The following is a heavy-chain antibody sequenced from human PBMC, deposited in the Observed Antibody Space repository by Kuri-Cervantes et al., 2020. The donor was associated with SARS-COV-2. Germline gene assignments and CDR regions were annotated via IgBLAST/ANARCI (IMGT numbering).Heavy chain of an antibody. J-gene: IGHJ4*02. V-gene: IGHV4-38-2*01. Sequence: ESLKISCAVSGYSISSGYYWGWIRQPPGKGLEWIGSMYYTGSTYYKPSLKSRLTISVDRSKNQFSPKLRSVTAADTAVYYCVRNPNYYDSSGQFDYWGQGTLVTVSS. CDR1: GYSISSGYY. CDR3: VRNPNYYDSSGQFDY. CDR2: MYYTGST. D-gene: IGHD3-22*01.